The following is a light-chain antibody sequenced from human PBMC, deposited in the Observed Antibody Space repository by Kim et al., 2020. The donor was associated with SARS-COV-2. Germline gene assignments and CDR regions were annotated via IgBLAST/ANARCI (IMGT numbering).Light chain of an antibody. CDR1: KLGDKY. V-gene: IGLV3-1*01. J-gene: IGLJ2*01. CDR2: QDS. CDR3: QAWDSSTGHVV. Sequence: SYELTQPPSVSVSPGRTASITCSGDKLGDKYACWYQQKPGQSPVLVIYQDSKRPSGIPERFSGSNSGNTATLTISGTQAMDEADYYCQAWDSSTGHVVFGGGTQLTVL.